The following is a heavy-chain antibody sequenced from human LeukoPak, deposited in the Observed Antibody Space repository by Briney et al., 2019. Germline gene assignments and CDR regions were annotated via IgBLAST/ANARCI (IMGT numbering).Heavy chain of an antibody. Sequence: PGGTLRLSCAASGFTFVDYGMSGVGQAPGKGLEGVSGINWNGGSTGYADSVKGRFTISRDNAKNSLYLQMNSLRAEDTALYYCARNYYDSSGYHDYWGQGTLVTVSS. CDR3: ARNYYDSSGYHDY. CDR1: GFTFVDYG. CDR2: INWNGGST. J-gene: IGHJ4*02. D-gene: IGHD3-22*01. V-gene: IGHV3-20*04.